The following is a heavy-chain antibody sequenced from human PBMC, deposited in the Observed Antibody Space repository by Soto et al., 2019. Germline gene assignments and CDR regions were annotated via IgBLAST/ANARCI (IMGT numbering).Heavy chain of an antibody. CDR2: ISYDGSNK. Sequence: ESGGGVVQPGRSLRLSCAASGFTFSSYAMHWVRQAPGKGLEWVAVISYDGSNKYYADSVKGRFTISRDNSKNTLYLQMNSLRAEDTAVYYCARAQATVTTQYYYYGMDVWGQGTTVTVSS. J-gene: IGHJ6*02. CDR1: GFTFSSYA. V-gene: IGHV3-30-3*01. D-gene: IGHD4-17*01. CDR3: ARAQATVTTQYYYYGMDV.